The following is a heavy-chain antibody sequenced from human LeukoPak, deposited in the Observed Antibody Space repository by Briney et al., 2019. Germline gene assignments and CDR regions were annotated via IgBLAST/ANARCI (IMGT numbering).Heavy chain of an antibody. CDR2: MNSDGTTT. CDR1: GFSSSDYW. Sequence: GGSLRLSCAASGFSSSDYWMHWVRHAPGKGLVWVSRMNSDGTTTNYADSVKGRFTISRDNAKNTLYLQMNSLRVEDTAAYYCARGRGPYGWFDPWGQGTLVTVSS. CDR3: ARGRGPYGWFDP. V-gene: IGHV3-74*01. J-gene: IGHJ5*02. D-gene: IGHD3-10*01.